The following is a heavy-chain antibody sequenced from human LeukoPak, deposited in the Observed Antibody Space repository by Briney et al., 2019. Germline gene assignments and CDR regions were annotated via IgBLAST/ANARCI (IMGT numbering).Heavy chain of an antibody. V-gene: IGHV4-4*02. Sequence: PSETLSLTCAVSGGSISSSNWWSWVRQPPGKGLEWVGEIYHSGGTSYNPSLKSRVTISIDTSKNQFSLKMSSVTAADTAFYYCARISGSYLGFDYWGQGTLVTVSS. D-gene: IGHD1-26*01. J-gene: IGHJ4*02. CDR2: IYHSGGT. CDR3: ARISGSYLGFDY. CDR1: GGSISSSNW.